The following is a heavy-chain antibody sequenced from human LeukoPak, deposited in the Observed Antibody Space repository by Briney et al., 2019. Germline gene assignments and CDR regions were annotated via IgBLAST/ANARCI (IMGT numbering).Heavy chain of an antibody. CDR1: GYIVTNYW. V-gene: IGHV5-51*01. D-gene: IGHD6-6*01. CDR3: ARLSSSSGYFDY. Sequence: GESLKISCKGSGYIVTNYWIGCVRQMPGKGLEWMGRIYPGDYDTRYSPSFQGQVTISADKSISTAYLQWSSLNASDTAMYFCARLSSSSGYFDYWGQGILVTVSS. J-gene: IGHJ4*02. CDR2: IYPGDYDT.